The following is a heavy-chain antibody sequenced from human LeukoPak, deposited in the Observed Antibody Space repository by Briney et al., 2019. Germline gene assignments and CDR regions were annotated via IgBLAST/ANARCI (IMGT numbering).Heavy chain of an antibody. Sequence: SVKVSCKTSGGTFGSFAISWVRQAPGQGLEWMGRIIPIFGTTEYAQKFQGRVTITTDESRSTAYMEVSSLRSEDTAVYYCARDRKTISQYHYYCMDVWGKGTTVTVSS. CDR1: GGTFGSFA. V-gene: IGHV1-69*05. CDR3: ARDRKTISQYHYYCMDV. D-gene: IGHD3-3*01. CDR2: IIPIFGTT. J-gene: IGHJ6*03.